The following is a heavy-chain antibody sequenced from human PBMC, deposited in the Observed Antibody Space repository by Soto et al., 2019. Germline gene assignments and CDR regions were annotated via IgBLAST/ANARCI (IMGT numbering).Heavy chain of an antibody. CDR1: GYSLTDVS. CDR2: FDPDNGKT. J-gene: IGHJ2*01. V-gene: IGHV1-24*01. Sequence: ASVKVSCKVSGYSLTDVSSHWVRQAPGKGLEWMGGFDPDNGKTIYTQKFQGRVTVTEDTSTDTSHMDLSSLRYDDTAVYYCVIHLSTSRGFKVWYFDLWGSGTLVRVCS. D-gene: IGHD3-10*01. CDR3: VIHLSTSRGFKVWYFDL.